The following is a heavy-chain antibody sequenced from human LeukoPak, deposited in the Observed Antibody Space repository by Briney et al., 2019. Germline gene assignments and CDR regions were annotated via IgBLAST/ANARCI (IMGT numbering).Heavy chain of an antibody. J-gene: IGHJ3*02. Sequence: ASVKVSCKASGDTFTSDGISWVRQAPGQGLEWMGWISAYNGNTNYAQKLQGRVTMTTDTSTSTAYMELRSLRSDDTAVYYCARDPRSHYYDSSRGAFDIWGQGTMVTVTS. CDR1: GDTFTSDG. CDR2: ISAYNGNT. D-gene: IGHD3-22*01. CDR3: ARDPRSHYYDSSRGAFDI. V-gene: IGHV1-18*01.